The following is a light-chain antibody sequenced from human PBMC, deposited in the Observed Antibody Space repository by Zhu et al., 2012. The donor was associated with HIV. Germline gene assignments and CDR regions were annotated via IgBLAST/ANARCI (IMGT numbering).Light chain of an antibody. V-gene: IGKV3-20*01. CDR2: TTS. J-gene: IGKJ1*01. Sequence: EIVLTQSPGTLSLSPGERATLSCRASQSVSSNYLTWYQQKPGQAPTVVIYTTSSRATGIPDRFSGSGSGTDFTLTISRLEPEDFAAYYCQQYGGLPTFGQGTKVE. CDR3: QQYGGLPT. CDR1: QSVSSNY.